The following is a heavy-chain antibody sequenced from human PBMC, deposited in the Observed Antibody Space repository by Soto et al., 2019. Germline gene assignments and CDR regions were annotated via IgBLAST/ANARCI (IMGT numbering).Heavy chain of an antibody. D-gene: IGHD3-3*01. CDR2: IRTTAENYAT. V-gene: IGHV3-73*01. Sequence: EVQLVESGGGLVQPGGSLKLSCAATGFTFSASAMVWVRQASGKGLEWVGHIRTTAENYATAYAASVRGRFTISRDDSKNTAYLQLNSLQTEDTAVYYCSTENWNYEGCYRGQGTLVSVSS. CDR1: GFTFSASA. J-gene: IGHJ4*02. CDR3: STENWNYEGCY.